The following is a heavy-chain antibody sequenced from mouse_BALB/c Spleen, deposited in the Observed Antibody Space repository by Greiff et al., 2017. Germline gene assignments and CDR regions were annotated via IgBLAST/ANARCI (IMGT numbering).Heavy chain of an antibody. CDR1: GFTFTDYY. J-gene: IGHJ1*01. CDR2: IRNKANGYTT. V-gene: IGHV7-3*02. Sequence: EVKLMESGGGLVQPGGSLRLSCATSGFTFTDYYMSWVRQPPGKALEWLGFIRNKANGYTTEYSASVKGRFTISRDNSQSILYLQMNTLRAEDSATYYCARDGDYYGYFDVWGAGTTVTVSS. CDR3: ARDGDYYGYFDV. D-gene: IGHD2-4*01.